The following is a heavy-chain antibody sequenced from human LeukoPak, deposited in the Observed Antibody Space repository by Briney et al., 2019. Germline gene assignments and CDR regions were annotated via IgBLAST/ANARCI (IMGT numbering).Heavy chain of an antibody. D-gene: IGHD2-2*01. V-gene: IGHV4-34*01. CDR2: INHSGST. CDR3: ARGQGNIVVVPAAMDSYFMDV. CDR1: GGSFSGYY. J-gene: IGHJ6*03. Sequence: PSETLSLTCAVYGGSFSGYYWSWLRQPPGKGLEWIGEINHSGSTNYSPSLKSRVTISVDTSKNQFSLKLSSVTAADTAVYYCARGQGNIVVVPAAMDSYFMDVWGKGTTVTVSS.